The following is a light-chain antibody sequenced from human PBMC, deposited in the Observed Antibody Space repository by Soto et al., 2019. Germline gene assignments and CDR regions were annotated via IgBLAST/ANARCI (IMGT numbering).Light chain of an antibody. Sequence: EIVLTQSPGTLSLSPGERATLSCRASQSVSNNYLAWYQQKPGQAPRLLIYGASYRATGIPDRFSGSGSGTVFPLTISRLEPEYFAVYYCQQYGSSGTFGQGTKVEIK. CDR3: QQYGSSGT. V-gene: IGKV3-20*01. J-gene: IGKJ1*01. CDR2: GAS. CDR1: QSVSNNY.